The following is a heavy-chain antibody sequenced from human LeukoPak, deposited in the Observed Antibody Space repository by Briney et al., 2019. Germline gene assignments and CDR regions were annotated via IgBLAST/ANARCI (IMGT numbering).Heavy chain of an antibody. V-gene: IGHV3-23*01. CDR3: AKDRRYSYGPTDY. Sequence: PGGSLRLSCAASGFTFSSYAMSWVRQAPAKGLEWVSAISGSGGSTYYADSVKGRFTISRDNSKNTLYLQMNSLTAEDMAVYYCAKDRRYSYGPTDYWGQGTLVTVSS. CDR1: GFTFSSYA. D-gene: IGHD5-18*01. J-gene: IGHJ4*02. CDR2: ISGSGGST.